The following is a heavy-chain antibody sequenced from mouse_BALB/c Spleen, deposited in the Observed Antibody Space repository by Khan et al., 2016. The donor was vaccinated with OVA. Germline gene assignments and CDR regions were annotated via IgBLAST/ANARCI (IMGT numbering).Heavy chain of an antibody. CDR2: IWSGGST. J-gene: IGHJ4*01. Sequence: QVQLKQSGPGLVQPSQSLSITCTVSGFSLTSYGVHWVRQSPGKGLEWLGVIWSGGSTDYNAAFISRLSISKDNSKSQVFFKMNSLQANDTAIYYCARIFIGTTDYAMDYWAKGTSVTVSS. CDR3: ARIFIGTTDYAMDY. V-gene: IGHV2-2*02. CDR1: GFSLTSYG. D-gene: IGHD2-14*01.